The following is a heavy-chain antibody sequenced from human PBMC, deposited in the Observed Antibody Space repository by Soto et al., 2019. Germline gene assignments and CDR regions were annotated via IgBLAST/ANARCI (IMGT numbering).Heavy chain of an antibody. D-gene: IGHD3-10*01. Sequence: QVQLVQSGAEVKKPGSSVKVSCKASGGTFSRYAISWVRQAPGQGLEWMGGIIPIFGTANYAQKFQGRVTITEDEPPSTAYMELSSVRSEDTAVYYCARFGWFGGRIYYYGMDVWGQGTTVTVSS. V-gene: IGHV1-69*12. J-gene: IGHJ6*02. CDR2: IIPIFGTA. CDR1: GGTFSRYA. CDR3: ARFGWFGGRIYYYGMDV.